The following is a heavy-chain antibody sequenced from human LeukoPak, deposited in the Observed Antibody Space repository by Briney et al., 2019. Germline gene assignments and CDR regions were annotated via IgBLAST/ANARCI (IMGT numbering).Heavy chain of an antibody. Sequence: SETLSLTCTVSGGSLSSYYWNWIRQPPGKGLEWIGYIYYSGSTNYNPSLTSRVTISVDTSKNQFSLKLSSVTAADTAVYYCARGDGYGGSYGSDYWGQGTLVTVSS. J-gene: IGHJ4*02. D-gene: IGHD1-26*01. V-gene: IGHV4-59*01. CDR1: GGSLSSYY. CDR3: ARGDGYGGSYGSDY. CDR2: IYYSGST.